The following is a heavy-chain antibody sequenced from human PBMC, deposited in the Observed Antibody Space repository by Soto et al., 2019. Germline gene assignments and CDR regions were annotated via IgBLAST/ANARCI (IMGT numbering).Heavy chain of an antibody. Sequence: EVQLVESGGGLVQPGGSLRLSCAASGFTFSSYWMSWVRQAPGKGLEWVANIKQDGSEKYYVDSVKGRFTISRDNAKNSLYLQMNSLRAEDTAVYYCARVRYSSSWYLGDYWGQGTLVTVSS. J-gene: IGHJ4*02. CDR2: IKQDGSEK. CDR1: GFTFSSYW. CDR3: ARVRYSSSWYLGDY. D-gene: IGHD6-13*01. V-gene: IGHV3-7*01.